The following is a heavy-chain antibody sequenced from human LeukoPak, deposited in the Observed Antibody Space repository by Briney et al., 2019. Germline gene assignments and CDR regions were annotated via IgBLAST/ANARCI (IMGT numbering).Heavy chain of an antibody. CDR1: GFTFSSYG. CDR3: ARVRRGGVIIPPYYYGMDV. D-gene: IGHD3-10*01. CDR2: ISNDGSKK. Sequence: GRSLRLSCAASGFTFSSYGMHWVRQAPGKGLEWVAVISNDGSKKYYADSVKGRFTISRDNSKNTLYLQMNSLRAEDTAVYYCARVRRGGVIIPPYYYGMDVWGQGTTVTVSS. V-gene: IGHV3-30*03. J-gene: IGHJ6*02.